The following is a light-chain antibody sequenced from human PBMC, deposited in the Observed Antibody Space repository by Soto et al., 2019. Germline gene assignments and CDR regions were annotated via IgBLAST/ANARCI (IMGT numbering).Light chain of an antibody. CDR1: SGHSTYA. CDR2: LNSDGSH. J-gene: IGLJ3*02. V-gene: IGLV4-69*01. CDR3: QTWGTGDWV. Sequence: QLVLTQSPSASASLGASVKLTCTLSSGHSTYAIAWHQQQPEKGPRYLMKLNSDGSHSKGDGIPDRFSGSSSGAERYLTISSLQSEDEADYYCQTWGTGDWVFGEGTKVTVL.